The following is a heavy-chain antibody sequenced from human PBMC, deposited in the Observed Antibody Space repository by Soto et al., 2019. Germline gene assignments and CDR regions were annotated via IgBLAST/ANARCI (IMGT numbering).Heavy chain of an antibody. CDR1: GFTFSGTA. D-gene: IGHD3-22*01. Sequence: EVHLVESGGGLVQPGGSLKLSCATSGFTFSGTAMHWVRQASGKGLEWVGRIRGNTNNHATAYAASVKGRFTISRDDSKTTAYLKMNSLKREDTAVYYWSPEGKLLSLHPFAYWGQGTLFPVSS. CDR3: SPEGKLLSLHPFAY. V-gene: IGHV3-73*02. J-gene: IGHJ4*02. CDR2: IRGNTNNHAT.